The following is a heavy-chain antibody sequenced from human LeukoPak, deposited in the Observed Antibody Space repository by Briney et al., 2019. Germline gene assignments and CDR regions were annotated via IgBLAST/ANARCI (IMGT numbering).Heavy chain of an antibody. V-gene: IGHV3-23*01. J-gene: IGHJ4*02. CDR2: ISGSGGST. CDR3: AKDHGDLDY. CDR1: GFTFNSYS. D-gene: IGHD4-17*01. Sequence: GGSLRLSCAASGFTFNSYSMNWVRQAPGKGLEWVSAISGSGGSTYYADSVKGRFTISRDNSKNTLYLQMNSLRAEDTAVYYCAKDHGDLDYWGQGTLVTVSS.